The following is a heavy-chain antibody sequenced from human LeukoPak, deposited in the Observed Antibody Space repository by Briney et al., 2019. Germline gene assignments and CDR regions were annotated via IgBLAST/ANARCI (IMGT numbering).Heavy chain of an antibody. CDR1: GGSFSGYY. V-gene: IGHV4-34*01. Sequence: PEALSLTCALPGGSFSGYYWSSIRQPPGKGLERIGEINHSGSTNYNPSLKSSATTSSDATTNNFSLNLSSVTAADTAVYYCARFPYDFWSGYYKYYFDYWGQGTLVTVSS. CDR2: INHSGST. D-gene: IGHD3-3*01. CDR3: ARFPYDFWSGYYKYYFDY. J-gene: IGHJ4*02.